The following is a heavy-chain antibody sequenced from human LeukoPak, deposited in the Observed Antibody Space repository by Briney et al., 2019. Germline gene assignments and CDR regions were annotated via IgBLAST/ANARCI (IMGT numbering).Heavy chain of an antibody. CDR1: GGSFSGYY. CDR2: INHSGST. Sequence: SETLSLTCAVYGGSFSGYYWSWIRQPPGKGLEWIGEINHSGSTNYNPSLKSRVTISVDTSKNQFSLKLSSVTAADTAVYYCASTRKGGYQLDYWGQGTLVTVSS. D-gene: IGHD3-22*01. CDR3: ASTRKGGYQLDY. J-gene: IGHJ4*02. V-gene: IGHV4-34*01.